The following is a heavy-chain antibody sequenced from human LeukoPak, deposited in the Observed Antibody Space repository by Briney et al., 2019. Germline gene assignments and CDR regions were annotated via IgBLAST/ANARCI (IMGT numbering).Heavy chain of an antibody. Sequence: GESLKISCKGSGNSFSNYWIGWVRQLPGRGLEWMGIIYPGDSDTRYNPSFQGQVTISADKSISTAYLQWRSLKASDTAMYYCAKSRVLRGYSGYDSYDSWGQGTLVTVSS. CDR3: AKSRVLRGYSGYDSYDS. D-gene: IGHD5-12*01. V-gene: IGHV5-51*01. J-gene: IGHJ4*02. CDR1: GNSFSNYW. CDR2: IYPGDSDT.